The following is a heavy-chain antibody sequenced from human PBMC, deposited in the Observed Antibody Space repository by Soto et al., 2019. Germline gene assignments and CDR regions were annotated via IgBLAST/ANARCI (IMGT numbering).Heavy chain of an antibody. J-gene: IGHJ4*02. CDR2: IKPDGSTA. D-gene: IGHD6-25*01. CDR3: ARPPSAAAIDY. Sequence: EVQLVESGGDLVQPGGSLRLSCVASGFIFSDYWMTWVRQAPGKGLEWVASIKPDGSTAYYADSVRGRFALSRDNGKTSLYLQMDSLKAEDMAVYYCARPPSAAAIDYWGQGTLVTVSS. CDR1: GFIFSDYW. V-gene: IGHV3-7*03.